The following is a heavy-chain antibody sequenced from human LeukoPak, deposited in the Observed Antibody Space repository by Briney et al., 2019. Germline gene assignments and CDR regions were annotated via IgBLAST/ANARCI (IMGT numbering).Heavy chain of an antibody. CDR1: GFPFSNYW. CDR2: IKQDGSET. D-gene: IGHD5-18*01. J-gene: IGHJ4*02. CDR3: ARDGQGYSYGYSNY. Sequence: GGSLRLSCAASGFPFSNYWMGWVRQAPGKGLESVANIKQDGSETYYVDSVKGRFTISRDNANNSLYLQMYGLRAEDTATYYCARDGQGYSYGYSNYWGQGILVTVSS. V-gene: IGHV3-7*03.